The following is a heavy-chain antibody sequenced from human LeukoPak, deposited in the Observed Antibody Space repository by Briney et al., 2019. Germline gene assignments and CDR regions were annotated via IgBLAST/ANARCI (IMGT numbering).Heavy chain of an antibody. J-gene: IGHJ4*02. CDR2: ISSSSSYI. Sequence: GRSLRLSCAASGFTFSSYSMNWVRQAPGKGLEWVSSISSSSSYIYYADSVKGRFTISRDNAKNSLYLQMNSLRAEDTAVYYCARGIAGDPMFDYWGQGTLVTVSS. D-gene: IGHD3-16*01. CDR3: ARGIAGDPMFDY. CDR1: GFTFSSYS. V-gene: IGHV3-21*01.